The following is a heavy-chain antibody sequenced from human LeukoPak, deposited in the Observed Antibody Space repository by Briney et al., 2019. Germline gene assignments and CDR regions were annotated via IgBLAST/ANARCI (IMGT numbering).Heavy chain of an antibody. V-gene: IGHV3-30*02. CDR1: GFIFNNYG. J-gene: IGHJ4*02. CDR2: MRDETTTR. CDR3: ARGGVYYYDSSGTD. D-gene: IGHD3-22*01. Sequence: GGSLRLSCAASGFIFNNYGMHWVRQAPGKGLEWVAFMRDETTTRYYADSVKGRFTISRDNAKNSLYLQMNSLRAEDTAVYYCARGGVYYYDSSGTDWGQGTLVTVSS.